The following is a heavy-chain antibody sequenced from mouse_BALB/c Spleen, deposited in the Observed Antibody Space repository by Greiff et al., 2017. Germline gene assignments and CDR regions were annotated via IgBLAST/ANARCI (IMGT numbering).Heavy chain of an antibody. Sequence: EVHLVESGGGLVKPGGSLKLSCAASGFTFSSYAMSWVRQSPEKRLEWVAEISSGGSYTYYPDTVTGRFTISRDNAKNTLYLEMSSLRSEDTAMYYCANLYGSSSGFAYWGQGTLVTVSA. D-gene: IGHD1-1*01. CDR2: ISSGGSYT. CDR3: ANLYGSSSGFAY. V-gene: IGHV5-9-4*01. J-gene: IGHJ3*01. CDR1: GFTFSSYA.